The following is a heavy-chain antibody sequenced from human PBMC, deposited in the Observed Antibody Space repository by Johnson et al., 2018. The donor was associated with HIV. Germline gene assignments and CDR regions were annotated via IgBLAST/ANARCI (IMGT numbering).Heavy chain of an antibody. CDR3: ATGVVVTAMNDALDI. CDR1: GITFSSYG. Sequence: QMLLVESGGGVVQPGGSLRLSCAASGITFSSYGMHWVRQAPGRGLEWVAFIRYDGSNKYYADSVKGRFTISRDNSKNTLYLQMNSLRAEDTAVYYCATGVVVTAMNDALDIWGQGTMVTVSS. CDR2: IRYDGSNK. D-gene: IGHD2-21*02. V-gene: IGHV3-30*02. J-gene: IGHJ3*02.